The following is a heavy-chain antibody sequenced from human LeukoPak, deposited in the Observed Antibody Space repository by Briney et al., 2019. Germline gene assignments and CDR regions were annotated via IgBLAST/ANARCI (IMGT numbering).Heavy chain of an antibody. CDR1: GFTLSSYG. CDR3: RGMDV. V-gene: IGHV3-30*03. CDR2: ISYDGSNK. J-gene: IGHJ6*02. Sequence: PGRSLRLSCAASGFTLSSYGMHWVRQAPGKGLEWVAVISYDGSNKYYADSVKGRFTISRDNSKNTLYLQMNSLRAEDTAVYYCRGMDVWGQGTTVTVSS.